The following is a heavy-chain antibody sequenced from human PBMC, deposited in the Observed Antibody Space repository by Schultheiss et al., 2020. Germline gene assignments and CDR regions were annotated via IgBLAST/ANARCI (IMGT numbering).Heavy chain of an antibody. CDR1: GGSISSGGYY. Sequence: SETLSLTCTVSGGSISSGGYYWSWIRQHPGKGLQWIGYIYYSGSTYYNPSLKSRVTISVDTSKNQFSLKLSSVTAADTAVYYCARDVPLGYCSSTSCYQYYYYYYMDVWGKGTTLTVSS. D-gene: IGHD2-2*01. CDR3: ARDVPLGYCSSTSCYQYYYYYYMDV. CDR2: IYYSGST. J-gene: IGHJ6*03. V-gene: IGHV4-31*03.